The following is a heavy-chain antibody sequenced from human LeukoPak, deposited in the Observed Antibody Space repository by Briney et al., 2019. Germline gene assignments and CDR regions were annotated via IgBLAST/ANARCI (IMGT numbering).Heavy chain of an antibody. CDR2: ISAYNGNT. D-gene: IGHD4-17*01. J-gene: IGHJ4*02. V-gene: IGHV1-18*01. Sequence: ASVKLSCKASGYTFTSYGIRWVRQAPGQGREGGGWISAYNGNTNYAQKLQGKATMTTDTSTSPAYMELRSLRSDDTAVYYCARRPSYGDVDYWGQGTLVTVSS. CDR3: ARRPSYGDVDY. CDR1: GYTFTSYG.